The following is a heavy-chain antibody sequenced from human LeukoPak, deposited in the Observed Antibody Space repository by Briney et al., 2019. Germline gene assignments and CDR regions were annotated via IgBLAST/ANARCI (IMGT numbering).Heavy chain of an antibody. CDR2: VRPEGTTT. Sequence: GGSLRLSCAASGFTFSTYWMHWVRQAPGKGLVWVSRVRPEGTTTAYADSVKGRFTIPRDNAKNTLFLQMNSLSAEDTAVYYCAGDLDWILFDYWGQGTLVTVSS. J-gene: IGHJ4*02. D-gene: IGHD3-9*01. V-gene: IGHV3-74*03. CDR3: AGDLDWILFDY. CDR1: GFTFSTYW.